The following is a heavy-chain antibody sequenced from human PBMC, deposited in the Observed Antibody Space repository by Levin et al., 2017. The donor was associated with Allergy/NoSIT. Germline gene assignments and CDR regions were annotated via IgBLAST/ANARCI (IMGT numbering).Heavy chain of an antibody. CDR1: GFTFSTYA. D-gene: IGHD1-26*01. V-gene: IGHV3-23*01. CDR2: ISGSGGST. Sequence: GESLKISCAASGFTFSTYAMSWVRQAPGKGLEWVSVISGSGGSTYYADSVKGRFTISRDNAKNTLYLQMNSLRAEDTALCYCAKCLPEWELPNWYLDLWGRGTLVIVSS. J-gene: IGHJ2*01. CDR3: AKCLPEWELPNWYLDL.